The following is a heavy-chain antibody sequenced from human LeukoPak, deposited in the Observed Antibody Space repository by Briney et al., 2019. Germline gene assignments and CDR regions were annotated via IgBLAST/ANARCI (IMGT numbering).Heavy chain of an antibody. Sequence: GGSLRLSCAASGFTFSSYAMHGVRQAPGKGLEYVSGISSNGGSTYYASSLKARFTISRDNSKNTLFLQMGSLRAEDMAVYYCATNSTTGTSGAFDIWGQGTMVTVSS. CDR2: ISSNGGST. J-gene: IGHJ3*02. CDR1: GFTFSSYA. V-gene: IGHV3-64*01. D-gene: IGHD1-1*01. CDR3: ATNSTTGTSGAFDI.